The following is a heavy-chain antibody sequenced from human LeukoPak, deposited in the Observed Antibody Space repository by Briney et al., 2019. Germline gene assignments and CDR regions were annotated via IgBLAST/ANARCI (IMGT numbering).Heavy chain of an antibody. J-gene: IGHJ3*02. Sequence: RPGGSLRLSCAASGFTFSSYEMNWVRQAPGKGLEWVSYISSSGSTIYYADSVKGRFTISRDNAKNSLYLQMNSLRAEDTAVYYCARDRVPDVNDAFDIWGQGTMVTVSS. V-gene: IGHV3-48*03. CDR2: ISSSGSTI. D-gene: IGHD2-2*01. CDR1: GFTFSSYE. CDR3: ARDRVPDVNDAFDI.